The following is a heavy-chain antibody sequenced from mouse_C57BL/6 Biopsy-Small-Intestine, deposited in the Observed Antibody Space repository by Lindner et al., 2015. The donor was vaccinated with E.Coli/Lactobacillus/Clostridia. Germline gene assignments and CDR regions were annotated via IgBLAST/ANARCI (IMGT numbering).Heavy chain of an antibody. J-gene: IGHJ4*01. CDR2: ISGGSSTI. CDR3: ARPYCYSMDY. V-gene: IGHV5-17*01. CDR1: GFTFSDYG. Sequence: VQLQESGGGLVKPGGSLKLSCAASGFTFSDYGMHWVRQAPGKGLEWVAYISGGSSTIYYADTVKGRFTISRDNAKNTLFLQMTSLRSEDTAMYYCARPYCYSMDYWGQGTSVTVSS.